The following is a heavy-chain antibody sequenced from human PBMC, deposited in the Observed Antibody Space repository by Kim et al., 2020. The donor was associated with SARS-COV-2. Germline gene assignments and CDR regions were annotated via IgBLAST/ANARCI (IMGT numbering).Heavy chain of an antibody. D-gene: IGHD6-13*01. V-gene: IGHV3-23*01. J-gene: IGHJ4*02. CDR1: GFTFSSYA. CDR3: AKAGGSMPAAGPPPVLSGSRALEQATGL. CDR2: ISGSGGST. Sequence: GGSLRLSCAASGFTFSSYAMSWVRQAPGKGLEWVSAISGSGGSTYYADSVKGRFTISRDNSKNTLYLQMNSLRAEDTAVYYCAKAGGSMPAAGPPPVLSGSRALEQATGLWGQGTLVTVSS.